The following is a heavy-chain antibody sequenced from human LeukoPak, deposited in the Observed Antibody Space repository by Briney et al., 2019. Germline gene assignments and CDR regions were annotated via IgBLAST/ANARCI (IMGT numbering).Heavy chain of an antibody. CDR3: ARALGYSGYDPDPPDY. V-gene: IGHV4-39*01. D-gene: IGHD5-12*01. J-gene: IGHJ4*02. CDR1: GGSISSSSYY. Sequence: PSETLSLTCTVSGGSISSSSYYWGWIRQPPGKGLEWTGSIYYSGSTYYNPSLKSRVTISVDTSKNQFSLKLSSVTAADTAVYYCARALGYSGYDPDPPDYWGQGTLVTVSS. CDR2: IYYSGST.